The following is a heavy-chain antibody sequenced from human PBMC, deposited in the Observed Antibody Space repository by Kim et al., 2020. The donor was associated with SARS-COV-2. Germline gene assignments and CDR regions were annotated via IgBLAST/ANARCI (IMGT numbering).Heavy chain of an antibody. J-gene: IGHJ1*01. Sequence: GGSLRLSCAASGFIFSASDVHWVRQASGKGLEWVGRIKTRPENYVTAYSASATGRFTISRDDSKNMAYLQMNRLLVEDTAVNYCLRREMSGTRGMDWGQG. CDR1: GFIFSASD. CDR3: LRREMSGTRGMD. D-gene: IGHD3-10*01. CDR2: IKTRPENYVT. V-gene: IGHV3-73*01.